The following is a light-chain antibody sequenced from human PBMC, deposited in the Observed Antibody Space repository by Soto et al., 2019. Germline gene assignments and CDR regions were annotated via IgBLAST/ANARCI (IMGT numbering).Light chain of an antibody. CDR1: QSISSW. J-gene: IGKJ1*01. CDR3: QQYNSSPT. V-gene: IGKV1-5*03. Sequence: DIQMNQSPSTLSASVGDRVTITCRASQSISSWLAWYQQKPGKAPKLLIYKASSLESGVPSRLSGSGSGTEFTLTISSLQPDEFATYYCQQYNSSPTFGQGTKVEIK. CDR2: KAS.